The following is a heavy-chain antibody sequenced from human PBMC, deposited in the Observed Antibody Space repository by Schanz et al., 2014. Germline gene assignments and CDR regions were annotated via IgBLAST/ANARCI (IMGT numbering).Heavy chain of an antibody. J-gene: IGHJ4*02. D-gene: IGHD3-10*01. CDR2: ISNGGSDE. CDR1: GFIFSNYG. CDR3: AKYRGYYRVSGSYRELEY. Sequence: VQLVESGGDLVQPGGSLRLSCAASGFIFSNYGMHWVRQAPGGGLEWVAGISNGGSDEYYVDSVKGRITISRDNSKDTLYLQMNSLRPEDTAVYYCAKYRGYYRVSGSYRELEYWGQGTLVTVSS. V-gene: IGHV3-30*18.